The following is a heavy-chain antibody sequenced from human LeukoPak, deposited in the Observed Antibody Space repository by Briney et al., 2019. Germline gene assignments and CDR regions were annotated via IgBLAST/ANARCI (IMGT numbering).Heavy chain of an antibody. CDR3: ASSGWYRGY. V-gene: IGHV4-4*02. D-gene: IGHD6-19*01. CDR1: GGSISSNYW. CDR2: IYHSGST. J-gene: IGHJ4*02. Sequence: SETLSLTCAVSGGSISSNYWWNWVRQPPGKGLEWIGEIYHSGSTNYNPSLKSRVTISADTSKNQFSLKLSSVTAADTAVYYCASSGWYRGYWGQGTLVTVSS.